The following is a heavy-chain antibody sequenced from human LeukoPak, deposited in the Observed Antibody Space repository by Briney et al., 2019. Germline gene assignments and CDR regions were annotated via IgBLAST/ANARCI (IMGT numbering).Heavy chain of an antibody. J-gene: IGHJ5*02. CDR3: ARAMAAAGIGWFDP. V-gene: IGHV1-2*04. Sequence: ASVKVSCKASGYTFTGYYMHWVRQAPGQGLEWMGWINPNSGGTNYAQKFQGWVTMTRDTSISTAYMELSRLRSDDTAVYYCARAMAAAGIGWFDPWGQGTLVTVSS. D-gene: IGHD6-13*01. CDR1: GYTFTGYY. CDR2: INPNSGGT.